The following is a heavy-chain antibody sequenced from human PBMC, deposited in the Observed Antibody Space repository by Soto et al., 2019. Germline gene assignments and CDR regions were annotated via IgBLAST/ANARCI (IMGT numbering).Heavy chain of an antibody. V-gene: IGHV3-66*01. CDR1: GFTVSSNY. J-gene: IGHJ2*01. D-gene: IGHD3-10*01. CDR2: IYSGGST. CDR3: ARDLTMVRGGGVDGYFGL. Sequence: EVQLVESGGGLVQPGGSLRLSCAASGFTVSSNYMSWVRQAPGKGLEWVSVIYSGGSTYYADSVKGRFTISRDNSKKTLYLQMNSLRAEDTAVYDCARDLTMVRGGGVDGYFGLWGRGTLVTVSS.